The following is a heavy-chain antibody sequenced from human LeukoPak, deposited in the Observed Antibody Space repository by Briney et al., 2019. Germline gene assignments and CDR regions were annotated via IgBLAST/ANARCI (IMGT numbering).Heavy chain of an antibody. CDR1: GYSFTNFG. J-gene: IGHJ5*02. CDR3: ARDWFCRDIACYEIPPGGIGWFDP. V-gene: IGHV1-18*01. D-gene: IGHD2-2*01. CDR2: ISAKNGKT. Sequence: ASVKVSCKASGYSFTNFGISCVRQAPGQGLEWMGWISAKNGKTKYPQKFQGRVTMTTDTTTTTAYMELRSLRSDDTAVYYCARDWFCRDIACYEIPPGGIGWFDPWGQGTLVTVTS.